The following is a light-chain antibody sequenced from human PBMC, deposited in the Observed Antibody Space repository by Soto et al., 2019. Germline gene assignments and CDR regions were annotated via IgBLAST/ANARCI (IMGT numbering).Light chain of an antibody. V-gene: IGKV1-5*01. CDR2: DAS. Sequence: DIQMTQSPSTLSAYVGDRVTITCRASQSISTWLAWYQQKPGKAPKLLIYDASSLESGVPSRFSGSGSGTEFTLTITSLQPDDFVTYYCQQYGNYYTFGQGTKLEIK. J-gene: IGKJ2*01. CDR1: QSISTW. CDR3: QQYGNYYT.